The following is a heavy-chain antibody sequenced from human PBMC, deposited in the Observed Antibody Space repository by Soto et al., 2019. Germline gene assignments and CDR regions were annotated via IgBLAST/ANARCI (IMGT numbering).Heavy chain of an antibody. V-gene: IGHV3-30-3*01. CDR2: ISYDGSNK. J-gene: IGHJ4*02. Sequence: PGGSLRLSCAASGFTFSSYAMHWVRQAPGKGLEWVAVISYDGSNKYYADSVKGRFTIPRDNSKNTLYLQMNSLRAEDTAVYYCARDLSSGDYYDSSGYYYAPDYWGQGTLVTVSS. D-gene: IGHD3-22*01. CDR1: GFTFSSYA. CDR3: ARDLSSGDYYDSSGYYYAPDY.